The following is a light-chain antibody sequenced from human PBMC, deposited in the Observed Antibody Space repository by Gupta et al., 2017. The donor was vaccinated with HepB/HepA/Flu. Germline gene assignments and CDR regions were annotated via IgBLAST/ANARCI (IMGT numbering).Light chain of an antibody. CDR2: KAS. V-gene: IGKV1-5*03. CDR3: QQYNRDSGFT. J-gene: IGKJ3*01. CDR1: QTVNSW. Sequence: DIPLTQSPSTLSASVGDRVTITCRASQTVNSWLAWYQQKPGKAPQLLIYKASNLESGVPPRFSGSGSETEFTLTISSLQPEDSATYYCQQYNRDSGFTFGPGPKFDI.